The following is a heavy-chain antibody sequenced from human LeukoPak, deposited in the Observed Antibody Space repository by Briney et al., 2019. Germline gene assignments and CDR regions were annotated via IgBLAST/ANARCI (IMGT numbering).Heavy chain of an antibody. CDR3: ARDIITMVRGVPQGEDY. CDR1: GFTFSSYA. Sequence: QPGGSLRLSCAASGFTFSSYAMSWVRQAPGKGLEWVAVISYDGSNKYYADSVKGRFTISRDNSKNTLYLQMNSLRAEDTAVYYCARDIITMVRGVPQGEDYWGQGTLVTVSS. V-gene: IGHV3-30-3*01. J-gene: IGHJ4*02. CDR2: ISYDGSNK. D-gene: IGHD3-10*01.